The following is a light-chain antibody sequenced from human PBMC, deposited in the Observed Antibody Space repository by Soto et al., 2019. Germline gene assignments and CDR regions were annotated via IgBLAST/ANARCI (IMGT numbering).Light chain of an antibody. Sequence: QSVLTQPASVSGSPGQSITISCTGTSSDVGGYNSVSWYQQHPGTAPKLIIYDVSNRPSGVSNRFSGSKSGSTASLTISGLQAEDEADYYCSAYTTSIALYVFGAGTKLTVL. V-gene: IGLV2-14*01. CDR3: SAYTTSIALYV. J-gene: IGLJ1*01. CDR2: DVS. CDR1: SSDVGGYNS.